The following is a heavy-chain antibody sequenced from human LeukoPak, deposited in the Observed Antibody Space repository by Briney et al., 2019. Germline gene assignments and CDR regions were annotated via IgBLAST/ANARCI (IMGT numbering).Heavy chain of an antibody. CDR1: GYSISSGYY. J-gene: IGHJ5*02. CDR2: IYHSGST. Sequence: SETPSLTCTVSGYSISSGYYWGWIRQPPGKGLEWIGSIYHSGSTYYNPSLKSRVTISVDTSKNQFSLKLSSVTVADTAVYYCAREGQQLVRNWFDPWGQGTLVTVSS. D-gene: IGHD6-13*01. CDR3: AREGQQLVRNWFDP. V-gene: IGHV4-38-2*02.